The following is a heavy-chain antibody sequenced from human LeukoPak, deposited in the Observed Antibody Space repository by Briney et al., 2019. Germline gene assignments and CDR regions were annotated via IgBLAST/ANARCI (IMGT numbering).Heavy chain of an antibody. V-gene: IGHV1-69*13. D-gene: IGHD6-6*01. CDR1: GGTFSSYA. Sequence: SVKVSCKASGGTFSSYAISWVRQAPGQGLEWMGGIIPIFGTANYAQKFQGRVTITADESTSTAYMELSSLRSEDTAVYYCARKTGSSSVLYYYYGMDVWGQGTTVTVS. CDR3: ARKTGSSSVLYYYYGMDV. J-gene: IGHJ6*02. CDR2: IIPIFGTA.